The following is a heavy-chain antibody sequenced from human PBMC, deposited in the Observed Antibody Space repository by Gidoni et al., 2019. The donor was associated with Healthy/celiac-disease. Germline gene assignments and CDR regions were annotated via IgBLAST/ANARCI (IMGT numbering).Heavy chain of an antibody. CDR2: IYYSGST. CDR3: ATSSSSSWHFDY. Sequence: QVQLPESGPGLVKPSETLSLTCTVPGGSISSYYWSWIRQPPGKGLEWIGYIYYSGSTNYNPSLKSRVTISVDTSKNQFSLKLSSVTAADTAVYYCATSSSSSWHFDYWGQGTLVTVSS. J-gene: IGHJ4*02. D-gene: IGHD6-6*01. CDR1: GGSISSYY. V-gene: IGHV4-59*01.